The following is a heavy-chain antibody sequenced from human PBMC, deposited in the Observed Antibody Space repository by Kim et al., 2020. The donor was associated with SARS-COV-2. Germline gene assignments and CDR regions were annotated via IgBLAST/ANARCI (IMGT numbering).Heavy chain of an antibody. D-gene: IGHD4-17*01. CDR1: GFTFSSYS. V-gene: IGHV3-21*01. Sequence: GGSLRLSCAASGFTFSSYSMNWVRQAPGKGLEWVSSISSSSSYIYYADSVKGRFTISRDNAKNSLYLQMNSLRAEDTAVYDCARDIGRTIDYWGQGTLVTVSS. J-gene: IGHJ4*02. CDR3: ARDIGRTIDY. CDR2: ISSSSSYI.